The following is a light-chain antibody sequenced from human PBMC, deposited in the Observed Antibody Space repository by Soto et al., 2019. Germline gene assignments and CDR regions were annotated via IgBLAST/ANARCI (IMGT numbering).Light chain of an antibody. CDR1: RSDVGSYHY. CDR3: YSYAGNSTFV. V-gene: IGLV2-11*01. CDR2: DVT. J-gene: IGLJ2*01. Sequence: QSVLTQPRSVSGSPGQSVTIACTESRSDVGSYHYVSWYQQHPGKAPKLMIYDVTQRPSGVPVRFSGSKSGNTASLTISGLQTEDEADYFCYSYAGNSTFVFGGGTKLTVL.